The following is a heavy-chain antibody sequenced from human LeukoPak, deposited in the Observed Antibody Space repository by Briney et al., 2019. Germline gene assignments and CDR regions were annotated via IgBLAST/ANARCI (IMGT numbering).Heavy chain of an antibody. V-gene: IGHV4-39*01. CDR1: GGSIRSGYYY. D-gene: IGHD4-17*01. CDR2: IYDSGST. CDR3: ARRRLRPSIIIDY. Sequence: SETLSLTCTVSGGSIRSGYYYWGWIRQPPGKGLEWIGSIYDSGSTYYNPSLKSRVTISVDTSKNQFSLKLNSVTAADTAVYYCARRRLRPSIIIDYWGQGTLVTVSS. J-gene: IGHJ4*02.